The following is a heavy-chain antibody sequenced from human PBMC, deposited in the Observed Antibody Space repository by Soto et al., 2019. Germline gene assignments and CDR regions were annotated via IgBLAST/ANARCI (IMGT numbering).Heavy chain of an antibody. D-gene: IGHD3-22*01. CDR1: GFTFSSYA. J-gene: IGHJ4*02. CDR3: AKDTGYDSSGYYSCYFDY. Sequence: PGGSLRLSCAASGFTFSSYAMSWVRQAPGKGLEWVSAISGSGGSTYYADSVKGRFTISRDNSKNTLYLQMNSLRAEDTAVYYCAKDTGYDSSGYYSCYFDYWGQGTLVTVYS. CDR2: ISGSGGST. V-gene: IGHV3-23*01.